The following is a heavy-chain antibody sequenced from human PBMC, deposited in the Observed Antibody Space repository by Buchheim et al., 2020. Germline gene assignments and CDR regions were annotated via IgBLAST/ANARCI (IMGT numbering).Heavy chain of an antibody. CDR3: ARSLGDYGDYYFDY. D-gene: IGHD4-17*01. Sequence: QVQLQESGPGLVKPSETLSLTCTVSGGSISSYYWSWIRQPPGKGLEWIGYIYYSGSTNYNPSLKSRVTISVDTSKNQFSLKLSSVTAADTAVYYCARSLGDYGDYYFDYWGQGTL. J-gene: IGHJ4*02. V-gene: IGHV4-59*01. CDR1: GGSISSYY. CDR2: IYYSGST.